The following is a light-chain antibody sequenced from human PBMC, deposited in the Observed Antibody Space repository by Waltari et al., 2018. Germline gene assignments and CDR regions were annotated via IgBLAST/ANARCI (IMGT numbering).Light chain of an antibody. J-gene: IGLJ1*01. Sequence: QSALTQPPPASGSSGQSVPIPCTGTSRDHGGHTYVSCDRQHPGKGPKLLIYEGRKRPSGVPDRFSGSKSGNTASLTVSGLPAEDEADYYCSSYAGSNNLVFGTGTKVTVL. CDR3: SSYAGSNNLV. V-gene: IGLV2-8*01. CDR1: SRDHGGHTY. CDR2: EGR.